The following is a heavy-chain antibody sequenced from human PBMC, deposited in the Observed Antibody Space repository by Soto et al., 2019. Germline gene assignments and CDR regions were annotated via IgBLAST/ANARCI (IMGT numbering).Heavy chain of an antibody. CDR3: ARGGALRYFDWAHYYFDY. J-gene: IGHJ4*02. V-gene: IGHV4-61*08. CDR1: GGSISRGGYH. D-gene: IGHD3-9*01. CDR2: IYYSGST. Sequence: ASGTLSLTCTVSGGSISRGGYHWIWIRQHPGKGLEWIGYIYYSGSTNYNPSLKSRVTISVDTSKNQFSLKLSSVTAADTAVYYCARGGALRYFDWAHYYFDYWGQGTLVTVSS.